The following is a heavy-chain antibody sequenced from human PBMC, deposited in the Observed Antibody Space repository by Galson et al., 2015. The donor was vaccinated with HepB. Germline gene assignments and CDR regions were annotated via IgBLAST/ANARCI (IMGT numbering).Heavy chain of an antibody. D-gene: IGHD1-26*01. J-gene: IGHJ3*02. CDR2: INPNSGGT. CDR1: GYTFTGYY. V-gene: IGHV1-2*02. Sequence: SVKVSCKASGYTFTGYYMHWVRQAPGQGLEWMGWINPNSGGTNYAQKFQGRFTMTRDTSISTAYMELSRLRSDDTAVYYCARDRGYSGSYIGAFDIWGQGTMVTVSS. CDR3: ARDRGYSGSYIGAFDI.